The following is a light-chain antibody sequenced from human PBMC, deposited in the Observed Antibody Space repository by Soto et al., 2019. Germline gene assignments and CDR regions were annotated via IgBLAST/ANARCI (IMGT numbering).Light chain of an antibody. CDR1: QSVSSY. Sequence: EIVLTQSPATLSLSPGERATLSCRASQSVSSYLAWYQQKPGQAPRLLIYDASNRATGIPARFSGSGSGTDFTLTIRSLEPEDFAVYYCQQYNTWPPITFGQGTRLEI. J-gene: IGKJ5*01. CDR2: DAS. CDR3: QQYNTWPPIT. V-gene: IGKV3-11*01.